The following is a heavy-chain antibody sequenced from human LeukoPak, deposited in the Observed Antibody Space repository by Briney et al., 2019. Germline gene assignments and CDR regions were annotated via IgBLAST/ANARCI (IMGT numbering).Heavy chain of an antibody. Sequence: PGGSLRLSCAASGFTFSGAWMHWVRQAPGKGLMWVSRINDDGSSTRHADSVKGRFTISRDNAKNTLYLQMNSLRAEDKAVYYCARVSGQGMNEYYHLWGQGTLVTVSS. V-gene: IGHV3-74*01. CDR3: ARVSGQGMNEYYHL. J-gene: IGHJ4*02. CDR1: GFTFSGAW. D-gene: IGHD2-2*01. CDR2: INDDGSST.